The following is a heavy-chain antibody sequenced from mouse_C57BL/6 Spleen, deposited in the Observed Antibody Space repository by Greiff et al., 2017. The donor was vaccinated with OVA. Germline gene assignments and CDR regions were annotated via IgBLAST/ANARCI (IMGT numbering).Heavy chain of an antibody. J-gene: IGHJ2*01. V-gene: IGHV1-69*01. Sequence: QVQLKQPGAELVMPGASVKLSCKASGYTFTSYWMHWVKQRPGQGLEWIGEIDPSDSYTNYNQKFKGKSTLTVDKSSSTAYMQLSSLTSEDSAVYYCARGEDAHYVDYWGQGTTLTVSS. CDR3: ARGEDAHYVDY. CDR2: IDPSDSYT. CDR1: GYTFTSYW.